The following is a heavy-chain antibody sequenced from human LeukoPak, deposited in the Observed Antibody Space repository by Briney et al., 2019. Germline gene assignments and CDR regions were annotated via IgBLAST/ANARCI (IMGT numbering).Heavy chain of an antibody. V-gene: IGHV1-18*01. D-gene: IGHD4-17*01. CDR2: ISAYNGNT. CDR1: GYTFTGYG. CDR3: ARELNYNGDYGGNNGMDV. J-gene: IGHJ6*02. Sequence: ASVKVSCKASGYTFTGYGISWVRQAPGQGLEWMGWISAYNGNTNYAQKLQGRVTMTTDTSTSTAYMELRSLRSDDTAVYYCARELNYNGDYGGNNGMDVWGQGTTVTVSS.